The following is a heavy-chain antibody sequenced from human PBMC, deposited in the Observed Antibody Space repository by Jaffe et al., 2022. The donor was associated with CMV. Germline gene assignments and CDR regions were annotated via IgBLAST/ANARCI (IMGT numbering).Heavy chain of an antibody. CDR2: ISYDGSNK. V-gene: IGHV3-30*03. J-gene: IGHJ4*02. CDR3: AFSYSYVLFDY. D-gene: IGHD5-18*01. CDR1: GFTFSSYG. Sequence: QVQLVESGGGVVQPGRSLRLSCAASGFTFSSYGMHWVRQAPGKGLEWVAVISYDGSNKYYADSVKGRFTISRDNSKNTLYLQMNSLRAEDTAVYYCAFSYSYVLFDYWGQGTLVTVSS.